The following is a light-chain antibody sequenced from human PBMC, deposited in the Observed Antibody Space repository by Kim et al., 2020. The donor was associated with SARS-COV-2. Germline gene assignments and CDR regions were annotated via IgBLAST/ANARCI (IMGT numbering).Light chain of an antibody. Sequence: GQRVTISCSGSSANIGRNYVDWYQQLPGTAPKLLIYRNNQRPSGVPDRFSGSKSGTSASLAISGLRSEDEADYYCAAWDDSLSGVVFGGGTQLTVL. V-gene: IGLV1-47*01. CDR2: RNN. CDR3: AAWDDSLSGVV. CDR1: SANIGRNY. J-gene: IGLJ2*01.